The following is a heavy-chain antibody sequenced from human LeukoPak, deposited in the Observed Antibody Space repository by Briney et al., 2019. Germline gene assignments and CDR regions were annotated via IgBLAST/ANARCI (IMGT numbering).Heavy chain of an antibody. V-gene: IGHV4-38-2*02. J-gene: IGHJ4*02. CDR1: GDSISSGYY. CDR2: FYHSGST. Sequence: SETLSLTCTVSGDSISSGYYWGWIRQPPGQGLEGIGSFYHSGSTYYNPSLKSRVTISVDTSKNQFSLKLNSVTDADSAVYYCASQAGNVSTKVDYWGQGTLVTVSS. D-gene: IGHD6-19*01. CDR3: ASQAGNVSTKVDY.